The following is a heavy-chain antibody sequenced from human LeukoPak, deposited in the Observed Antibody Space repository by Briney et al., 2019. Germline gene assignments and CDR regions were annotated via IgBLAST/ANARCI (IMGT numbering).Heavy chain of an antibody. CDR1: GFTFSSYD. J-gene: IGHJ4*02. CDR3: ARDPRWTTTVTTPYYLVY. D-gene: IGHD4-17*01. Sequence: GGPVRLSCAAYGFTFSSYDMHWVRQAPGKGLERVAVIPYDGSNKYYADSVKGRFTISRDHSKNTLYLQMNSLRAEDTAVYYCARDPRWTTTVTTPYYLVYSGQGTLVTVSS. V-gene: IGHV3-30-3*01. CDR2: IPYDGSNK.